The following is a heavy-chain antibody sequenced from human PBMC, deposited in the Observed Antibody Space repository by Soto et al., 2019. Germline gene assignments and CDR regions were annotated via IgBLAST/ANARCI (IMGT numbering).Heavy chain of an antibody. V-gene: IGHV4-30-2*01. CDR2: IYHNGSP. J-gene: IGHJ6*02. CDR1: GGSISSGGYY. Sequence: SETLSVTCSVAGGSISSGGYYWSWIRQQPGKGLEWIGYIYHNGSPYYNPSLKSRVTISVDRSKNQFSLKLSSVTAADTAVYYCARVPDVWGQGTTVTVS. CDR3: ARVPDV.